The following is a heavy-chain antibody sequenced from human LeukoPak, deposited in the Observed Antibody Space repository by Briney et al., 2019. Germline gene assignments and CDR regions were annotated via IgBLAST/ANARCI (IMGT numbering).Heavy chain of an antibody. CDR2: ISVDGTYK. Sequence: GGSLRPSCAVSGFTFSSNGMHWIRQAPGRGLEWVAIISVDGTYKYYTDSVKGRFTISRDNSKNTLSLEMSSLRVEDTAVYYCARISNYYYEGTGYFMDKHDAFDIWGQGTMVTVSS. D-gene: IGHD3-22*01. V-gene: IGHV3-30*03. CDR1: GFTFSSNG. CDR3: ARISNYYYEGTGYFMDKHDAFDI. J-gene: IGHJ3*02.